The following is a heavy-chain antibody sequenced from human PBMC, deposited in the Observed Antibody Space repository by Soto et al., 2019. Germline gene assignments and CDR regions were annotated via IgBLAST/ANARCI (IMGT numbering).Heavy chain of an antibody. CDR2: IRSKANSYAT. CDR1: GFTFSGSA. J-gene: IGHJ4*02. Sequence: GGSPRLSCAASGFTFSGSAMHWVRQASGKGLEWVGRIRSKANSYATAYAASVKGRFTISRDDSKNTAYLQMNSLKTEDTAVYYCTRFTRYDSSGYYNTPFDYWGQGTLVTVSS. CDR3: TRFTRYDSSGYYNTPFDY. V-gene: IGHV3-73*01. D-gene: IGHD3-22*01.